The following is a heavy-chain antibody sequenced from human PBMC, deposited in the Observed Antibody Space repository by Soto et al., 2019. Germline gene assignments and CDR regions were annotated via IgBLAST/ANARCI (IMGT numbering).Heavy chain of an antibody. CDR1: GFAFSTYG. CDR2: ISYDGTDK. V-gene: IGHV3-30*18. D-gene: IGHD6-19*01. J-gene: IGHJ5*02. Sequence: QVHLVESGGGVVQPGRSLTISCVGSGFAFSTYGMHWVRQAPAKGLEWVALISYDGTDKYYADSVKGRFSISRDNSKQTLSLQMDSLRPEHTAVYYCAKDFGAWSDSWGQGTLVNVSS. CDR3: AKDFGAWSDS.